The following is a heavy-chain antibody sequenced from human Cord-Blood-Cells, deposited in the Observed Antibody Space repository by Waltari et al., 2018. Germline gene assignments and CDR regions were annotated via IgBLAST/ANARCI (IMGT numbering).Heavy chain of an antibody. CDR3: ARSWNDNWFDP. D-gene: IGHD1-1*01. V-gene: IGHV1-69*01. CDR2: IIPIFGTA. J-gene: IGHJ5*02. CDR1: GGTSRSAA. Sequence: QVQLVPYGVEVRNPGSSVRASCKAPGGTSRSAALRWVRQAPGQGLEWRGGIIPIFGTANYAQKFQGRVTITADESTSTAYMELSSLRSEDTAVYYCARSWNDNWFDPWGQGTLVTVSS.